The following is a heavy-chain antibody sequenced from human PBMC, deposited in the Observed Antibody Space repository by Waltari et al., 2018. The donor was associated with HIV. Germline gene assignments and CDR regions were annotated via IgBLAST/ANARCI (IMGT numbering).Heavy chain of an antibody. CDR2: IDHYGAT. Sequence: QVHLQQWGPGLVQPSETLSLTCAVYGESFKSYYWSWIRQAPDKGLEWIGKIDHYGATDYNPSLKSRVTISVDTSKNQFSLRLTSVTAADTGTYYCAKGALMRWLHSPRHWFDPWGQGNLVTVSS. D-gene: IGHD5-12*01. CDR3: AKGALMRWLHSPRHWFDP. J-gene: IGHJ5*02. V-gene: IGHV4-34*02. CDR1: GESFKSYY.